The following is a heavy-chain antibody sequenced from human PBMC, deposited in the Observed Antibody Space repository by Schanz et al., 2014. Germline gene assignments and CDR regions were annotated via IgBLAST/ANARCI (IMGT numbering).Heavy chain of an antibody. CDR3: ARDRQQLVGRIGYYYGMDV. CDR1: GFTFSNFA. D-gene: IGHD6-13*01. V-gene: IGHV3-30*04. Sequence: QVQLAESGGCVVQPGRSLRLSCAASGFTFSNFAIHWVRQAPGKGLEWVAVISYDGSHKDYADSVKGRFTISRDNSKNTLYLQMNSLRAEDTAVYYCARDRQQLVGRIGYYYGMDVWGQGTTVTVSS. J-gene: IGHJ6*02. CDR2: ISYDGSHK.